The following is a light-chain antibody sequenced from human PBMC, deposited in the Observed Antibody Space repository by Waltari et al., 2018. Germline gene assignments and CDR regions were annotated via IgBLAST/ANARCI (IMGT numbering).Light chain of an antibody. CDR3: QQYNNYLT. Sequence: IQMTQSPSTLSASVGDRVPITCRASQSNRSWLAWYQQKPGKAPKLLIYDASSLESGVPSRFSGSGSGTEFTLTISSLQPDDFATYYCQQYNNYLTFGPGTKVYI. V-gene: IGKV1-5*01. CDR2: DAS. J-gene: IGKJ3*01. CDR1: QSNRSW.